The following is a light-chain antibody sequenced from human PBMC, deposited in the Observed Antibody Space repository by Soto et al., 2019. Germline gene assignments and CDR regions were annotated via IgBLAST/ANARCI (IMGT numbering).Light chain of an antibody. Sequence: DIQMTQSPSTLSASVGDRVTITCRASQSINNWLAWYQQKQGKAPKLLVHKASTLHTGVPSRFSGSGSGTEFTLTISRLQPDDFATYYCQQYNTYSGTFGQGTKVEIK. J-gene: IGKJ1*01. CDR2: KAS. V-gene: IGKV1-5*03. CDR3: QQYNTYSGT. CDR1: QSINNW.